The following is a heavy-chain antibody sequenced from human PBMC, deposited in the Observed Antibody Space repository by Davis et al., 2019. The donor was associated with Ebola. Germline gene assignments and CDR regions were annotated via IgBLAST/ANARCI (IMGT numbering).Heavy chain of an antibody. V-gene: IGHV4-31*03. Sequence: PSETLSLTCTVSGGSISSGGYYWSWIRQHPGKGLEWIGYIYYSGSTYYNPSLKSRVTISVDTSKNQFSLKLSSVTAADTAVYYCARWLDCSSTSCCFDYWGQGTLATVSS. CDR3: ARWLDCSSTSCCFDY. J-gene: IGHJ4*02. CDR1: GGSISSGGYY. D-gene: IGHD2-2*01. CDR2: IYYSGST.